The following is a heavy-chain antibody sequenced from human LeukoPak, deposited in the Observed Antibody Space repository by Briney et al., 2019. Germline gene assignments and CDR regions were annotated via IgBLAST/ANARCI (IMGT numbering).Heavy chain of an antibody. V-gene: IGHV3-49*03. Sequence: TGGSLRLSCTASGFTFGDYSMNWFRQAPGKGLEWVGFIRSKTFGATTEYAASVIGRFTISRDDSKSIAYLQMNSLKAEDTGVYFCSSERYSTSNYWYFDLWGRGTLVTVSS. D-gene: IGHD2-2*01. CDR1: GFTFGDYS. J-gene: IGHJ2*01. CDR3: SSERYSTSNYWYFDL. CDR2: IRSKTFGATT.